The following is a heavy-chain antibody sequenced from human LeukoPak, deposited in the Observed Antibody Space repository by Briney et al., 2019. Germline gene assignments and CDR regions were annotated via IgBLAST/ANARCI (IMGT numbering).Heavy chain of an antibody. Sequence: GASVKVSCKASGYTFTTYDINWVRQATGQGLEWMAWMNPNSGNTGYAQKFQGRVTMTRNTSISTAYMELSSLRSEDTAVYYYARVAGNCGGDCYRLVYWGQGTLVTVAS. CDR3: ARVAGNCGGDCYRLVY. J-gene: IGHJ4*02. V-gene: IGHV1-8*01. CDR1: GYTFTTYD. CDR2: MNPNSGNT. D-gene: IGHD2-21*01.